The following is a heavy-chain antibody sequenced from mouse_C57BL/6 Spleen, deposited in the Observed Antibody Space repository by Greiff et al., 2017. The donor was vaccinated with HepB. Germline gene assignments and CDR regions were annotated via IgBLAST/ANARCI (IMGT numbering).Heavy chain of an antibody. J-gene: IGHJ2*01. CDR3: TWGNYFDY. Sequence: VKLMESGAELVRPGASVTLSCKASGYTFTDYEMHWVKQTPVHGLEWIGAIDPETGGTAYNQKFKGKAILTADKSSSTAYMELRSLTSEDSAVYYCTWGNYFDYWGQGTTLTVSS. CDR1: GYTFTDYE. CDR2: IDPETGGT. V-gene: IGHV1-15*01.